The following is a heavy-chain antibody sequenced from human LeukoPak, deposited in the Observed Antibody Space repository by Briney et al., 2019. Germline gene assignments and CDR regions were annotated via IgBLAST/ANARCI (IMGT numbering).Heavy chain of an antibody. J-gene: IGHJ4*02. CDR1: GFTFSGSA. V-gene: IGHV3-73*01. CDR2: IRSKANSYAT. Sequence: GGSLRLSCAASGFTFSGSAMHWVRQASGKGLEWVGRIRSKANSYATAYAASVKGRFTISRDDSKNTAYLQMNSLKTEDTAVYYCTRSTLVGGGYFPPDYWGQGTLVTVSS. CDR3: TRSTLVGGGYFPPDY. D-gene: IGHD2-21*01.